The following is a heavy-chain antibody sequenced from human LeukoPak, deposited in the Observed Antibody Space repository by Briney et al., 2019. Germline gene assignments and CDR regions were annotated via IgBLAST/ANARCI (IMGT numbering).Heavy chain of an antibody. J-gene: IGHJ4*02. CDR1: GGSVSSINSH. Sequence: SETLSLTCTVSGGSVSSINSHWGWIRQSPGKGLEWIGNIFYSGSTSWNPSLKSRVTMSVDSSKNQFSLKMSSVTAADTAVYYCVRHGTWGSCWGQGTLVTVSS. CDR3: VRHGTWGSC. D-gene: IGHD3-16*01. CDR2: IFYSGST. V-gene: IGHV4-39*01.